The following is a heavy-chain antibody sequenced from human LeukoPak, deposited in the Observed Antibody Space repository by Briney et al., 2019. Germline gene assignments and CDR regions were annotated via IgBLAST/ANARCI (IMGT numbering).Heavy chain of an antibody. V-gene: IGHV3-21*01. CDR3: ARLRGYSYGYADY. D-gene: IGHD5-18*01. CDR1: GIIVRTST. Sequence: PGGSLRLSCVASGIIVRTSTMIWVRQAPGKGLEWVSSISSSSSYIYYADSVKGRFTISRDNSKNTLYLQMNSLRAEDTAVYYCARLRGYSYGYADYWGQGTLVTVSS. J-gene: IGHJ4*02. CDR2: ISSSSSYI.